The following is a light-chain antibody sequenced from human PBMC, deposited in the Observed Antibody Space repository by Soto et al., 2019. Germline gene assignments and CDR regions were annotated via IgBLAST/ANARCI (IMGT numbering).Light chain of an antibody. J-gene: IGKJ1*01. V-gene: IGKV1-27*01. Sequence: DIQMTQSPSSLSASVGDRVTITCRASQGISNYLAWYQQKPGKVPKLLIYAASTLQSGVPSRFSGSGSGTDFPLTISSRQPEDVATYSCQQYNDPPWTFGPGTKGKIK. CDR2: AAS. CDR3: QQYNDPPWT. CDR1: QGISNY.